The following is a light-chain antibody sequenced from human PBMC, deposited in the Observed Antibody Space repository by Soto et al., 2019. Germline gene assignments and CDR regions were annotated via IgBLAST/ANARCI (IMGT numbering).Light chain of an antibody. CDR2: FGS. J-gene: IGKJ1*01. V-gene: IGKV2-28*01. CDR1: QSLLQSNGYNY. Sequence: DIVMTQSPLSLPVTPGEPASISCSSSQSLLQSNGYNYLDWYLQKPGQSPQLLTYFGSYRASGVPDRFSSSGSGTDFTLKIRRVEAEDVGVYYCMQSQQSPPTFGQGTKVEI. CDR3: MQSQQSPPT.